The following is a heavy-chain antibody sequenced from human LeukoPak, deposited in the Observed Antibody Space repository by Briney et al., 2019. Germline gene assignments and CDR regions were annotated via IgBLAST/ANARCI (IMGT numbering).Heavy chain of an antibody. CDR3: ARSFDSSGYYPSFDY. CDR2: IYYGGST. V-gene: IGHV4-31*03. D-gene: IGHD3-22*01. J-gene: IGHJ4*02. Sequence: SQTLSLTCTVSGGSISSGGYYWSWIRQHPGKGLEWIGYIYYGGSTYYNPSLKSRVTISVDTSKNQFSLKLSSVTAGGTAVYYCARSFDSSGYYPSFDYWGQGTLVTISS. CDR1: GGSISSGGYY.